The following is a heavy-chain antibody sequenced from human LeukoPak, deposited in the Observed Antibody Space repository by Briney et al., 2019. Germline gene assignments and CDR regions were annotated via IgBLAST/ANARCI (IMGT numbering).Heavy chain of an antibody. D-gene: IGHD2-8*01. CDR2: IYYSGST. CDR1: GGSFTGYY. Sequence: SETLSLTCTVSGGSFTGYYWTWIRQPPGKGLEWIGYIYYSGSTNYNPSLKSRVTISIDTSKNQFSLRVNSVTAADTAVYYCARPNGGHGGRGAFDIWGQGTMVTVSS. J-gene: IGHJ3*02. V-gene: IGHV4-59*01. CDR3: ARPNGGHGGRGAFDI.